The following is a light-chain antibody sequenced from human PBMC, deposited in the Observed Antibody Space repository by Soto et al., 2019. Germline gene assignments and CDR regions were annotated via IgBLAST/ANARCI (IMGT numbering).Light chain of an antibody. J-gene: IGLJ1*01. CDR3: SSYAGTNNLLYV. CDR1: GSDVGAYNY. Sequence: QSALTQPPSASVSPGQSVTISCSGTGSDVGAYNYVSWYQQHPGKAPRLLIYEVSQRPSGVPDRFSGSKSANTASLTVSGLQPEDEADYYCSSYAGTNNLLYVFGTGTKVTVL. V-gene: IGLV2-8*01. CDR2: EVS.